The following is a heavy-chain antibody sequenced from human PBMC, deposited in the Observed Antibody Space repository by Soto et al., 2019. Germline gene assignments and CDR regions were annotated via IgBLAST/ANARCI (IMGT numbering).Heavy chain of an antibody. D-gene: IGHD6-19*01. Sequence: SETLSLTCAVHGRSFSCYYWIWIRQPPGKGLEWIGEINHSGSTNYNPSLKSRDTISVDTSKNQFSLKLSSVTAADTAVYYCASSGSSGWSRGNWFDPWGQGTLVTVSS. CDR3: ASSGSSGWSRGNWFDP. J-gene: IGHJ5*02. CDR1: GRSFSCYY. CDR2: INHSGST. V-gene: IGHV4-34*01.